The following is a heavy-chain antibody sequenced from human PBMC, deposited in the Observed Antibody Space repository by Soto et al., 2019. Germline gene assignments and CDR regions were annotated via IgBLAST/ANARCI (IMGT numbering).Heavy chain of an antibody. V-gene: IGHV3-30-3*01. CDR2: ISYDGSNR. Sequence: QVQLVESGGGVVQPGRSLRLSCAASGFTFSSYAMHWVRQAPGKGLEWVAVISYDGSNRYYADSVKGRFTISRDNSKNTLYLQMNSLRAEDTAVYYCATDQWGAVDYWGQGTLVTVSS. CDR3: ATDQWGAVDY. CDR1: GFTFSSYA. J-gene: IGHJ4*02. D-gene: IGHD3-16*01.